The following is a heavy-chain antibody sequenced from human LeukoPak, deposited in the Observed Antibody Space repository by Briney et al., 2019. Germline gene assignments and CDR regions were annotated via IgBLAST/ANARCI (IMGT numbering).Heavy chain of an antibody. CDR2: IWYDGSNK. V-gene: IGHV3-33*01. CDR1: GFTFSSYG. CDR3: ARERIVVVPPYYYGMDV. J-gene: IGHJ6*02. Sequence: PGTSLRLSCAASGFTFSSYGMHWVRQAPGKGLEWVAVIWYDGSNKYYADSVKGRFTISRDNSKNTLYLHMNSLRAKDTAVYYCARERIVVVPPYYYGMDVWGQGTTVTVSS. D-gene: IGHD3-22*01.